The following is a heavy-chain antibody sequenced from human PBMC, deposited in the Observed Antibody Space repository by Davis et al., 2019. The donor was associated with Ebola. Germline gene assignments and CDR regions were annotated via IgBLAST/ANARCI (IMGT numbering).Heavy chain of an antibody. D-gene: IGHD2-21*01. CDR3: ARGSGWGSRSFDY. CDR2: IYHSGST. Sequence: PSETLSLTCTVSGYSISSGYYWGWIRQPPGKGLEWIGSIYHSGSTYYNPSLKSRVTISVDTSKNQFSLKLSSVTAADTAVYYCARGSGWGSRSFDYWGQGTLVTVSS. V-gene: IGHV4-38-2*02. J-gene: IGHJ4*02. CDR1: GYSISSGYY.